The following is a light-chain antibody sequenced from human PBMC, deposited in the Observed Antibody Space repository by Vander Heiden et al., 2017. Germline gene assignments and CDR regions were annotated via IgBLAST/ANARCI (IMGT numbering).Light chain of an antibody. V-gene: IGLV2-8*01. Sequence: QSALTQPPSASGSPGQSVTISCTGTSSDVGGYNYVPWYQQHPGKAPKLMIYEVSKRPSGVPDRFSGSKSGNTASLTVSGLQAEDEADYYCSSYAGSNTDVVFGGGTKLTVL. CDR2: EVS. J-gene: IGLJ2*01. CDR3: SSYAGSNTDVV. CDR1: SSDVGGYNY.